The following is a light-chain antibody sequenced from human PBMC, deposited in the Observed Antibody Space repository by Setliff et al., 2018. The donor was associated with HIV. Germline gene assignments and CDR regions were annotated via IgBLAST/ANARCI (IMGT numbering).Light chain of an antibody. J-gene: IGLJ1*01. CDR2: EVN. Sequence: QSVLAQPASVSGSPGQSITISCTGTSNDVGGHNYVSWYQQHPGKAPKLIIYEVNNRPSGVSNRFSGSKSGNTASLTISGLQAEDEAEYHCSSYTSRSYAPHGFGTGTKSPS. CDR1: SNDVGGHNY. CDR3: SSYTSRSYAPHG. V-gene: IGLV2-14*01.